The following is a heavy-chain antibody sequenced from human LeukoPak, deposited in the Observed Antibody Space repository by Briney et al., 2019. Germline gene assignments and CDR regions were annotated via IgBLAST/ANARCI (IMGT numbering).Heavy chain of an antibody. J-gene: IGHJ4*02. CDR3: AKVQITVVSPPDS. CDR2: ISATGGST. CDR1: GFTFSSYA. Sequence: PGGSLRLSCAASGFTFSSYAMSWVRQAPGKGLEWVSTISATGGSTFYADSVKGRFTISRDNSRDTLYLQINSLRAEDTAVYFCAKVQITVVSPPDSWGQGTLVTVSS. D-gene: IGHD4-23*01. V-gene: IGHV3-23*01.